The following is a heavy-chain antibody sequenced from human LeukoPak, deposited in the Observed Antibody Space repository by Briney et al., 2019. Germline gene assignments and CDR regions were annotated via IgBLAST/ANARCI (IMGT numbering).Heavy chain of an antibody. CDR3: ASNGGHSRNYYYYMDV. J-gene: IGHJ6*03. D-gene: IGHD1-26*01. V-gene: IGHV1-69*05. Sequence: ASVKVSCKASGGTFSSYAISWVRQAPGQGLEWMGGIIPIFGTANYAQKFQGRVTITTDESTSTAYMELSSLRSEDTAVYYCASNGGHSRNYYYYMDVWGKGTTVTVSS. CDR1: GGTFSSYA. CDR2: IIPIFGTA.